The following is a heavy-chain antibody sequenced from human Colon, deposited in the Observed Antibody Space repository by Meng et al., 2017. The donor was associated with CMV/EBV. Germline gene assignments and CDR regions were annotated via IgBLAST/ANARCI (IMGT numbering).Heavy chain of an antibody. J-gene: IGHJ4*02. CDR3: ARRGQV. CDR1: EYTIRSYA. V-gene: IGHV3-23*01. Sequence: GESLKISCVASEYTIRSYAMDWVRQAPGKGLEWVSAILVDSVTTYYADSVKGRFTISRDNSKNTLYLQMNSLRAEDTAVYFCARRGQVWGQGTLVIVSS. CDR2: ILVDSVTT.